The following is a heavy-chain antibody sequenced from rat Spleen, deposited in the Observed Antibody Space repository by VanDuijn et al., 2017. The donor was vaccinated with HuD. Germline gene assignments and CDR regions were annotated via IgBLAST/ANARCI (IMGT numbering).Heavy chain of an antibody. CDR3: TRSGKYALDA. Sequence: EVQLVESGGGLVQPGRSLKLSCAASGFTFSNYGMAWVRQAPTKGLEWVATISSGGGGTYYADSVKGRFTVSRDNAKSTLYLQMDSLRSEDTATYYCTRSGKYALDAWGQGASVTVSS. J-gene: IGHJ4*01. CDR2: ISSGGGGT. D-gene: IGHD4-1*01. CDR1: GFTFSNYG. V-gene: IGHV5-29*01.